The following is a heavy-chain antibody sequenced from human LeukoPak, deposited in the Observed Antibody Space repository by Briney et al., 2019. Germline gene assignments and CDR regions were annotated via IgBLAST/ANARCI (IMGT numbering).Heavy chain of an antibody. J-gene: IGHJ5*02. CDR2: ISSSGNTI. V-gene: IGHV3-11*01. CDR1: GFTFSDYY. CDR3: ARDNIAYWSTP. Sequence: GGSLRLSCSVSGFTFSDYYMSWVRQAPGKGLEWVSYISSSGNTIYYADSVKGRVTISRDNAKNSLYLQMNSLRAENRPVYFWARDNIAYWSTPWGQGTLVSVPS. D-gene: IGHD2/OR15-2a*01.